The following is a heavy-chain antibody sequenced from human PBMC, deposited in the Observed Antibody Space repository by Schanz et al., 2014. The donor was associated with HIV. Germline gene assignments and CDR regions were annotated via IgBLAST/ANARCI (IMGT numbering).Heavy chain of an antibody. CDR3: ARDRGGTADFDY. Sequence: QVLLVQSGTEVKKPGASVKLSCKASGYTFGNYYIHWVRQAPGQGLEWMGGIIPIFGTANYAQKFQGRVTITADESTSTAYMELSSLRSEDTAVYYCARDRGGTADFDYWGQGTLVTVSS. CDR1: GYTFGNYY. CDR2: IIPIFGTA. D-gene: IGHD1-1*01. V-gene: IGHV1-69*01. J-gene: IGHJ4*02.